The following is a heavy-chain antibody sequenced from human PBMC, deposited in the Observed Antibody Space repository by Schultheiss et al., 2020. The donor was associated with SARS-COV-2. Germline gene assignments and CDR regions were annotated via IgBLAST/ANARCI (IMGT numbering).Heavy chain of an antibody. CDR1: GYTFTGYY. Sequence: KISCKASGYTFTGYYMHWVRQAPGQGLEWMGGIIPIFGTANYAQKFQGRVTITADESTSTAYMELSSLRSEDTAVYYCATGVPCGGDCYSGPYYYYGMDVWGQGTTVTVSS. CDR2: IIPIFGTA. V-gene: IGHV1-69*01. D-gene: IGHD2-21*01. J-gene: IGHJ6*02. CDR3: ATGVPCGGDCYSGPYYYYGMDV.